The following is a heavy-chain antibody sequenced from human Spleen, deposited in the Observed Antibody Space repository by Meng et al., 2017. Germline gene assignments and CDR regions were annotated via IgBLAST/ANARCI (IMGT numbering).Heavy chain of an antibody. Sequence: ASVKVSCKASGYTFTSYGISWVRQAPGQGLEWMGWISAYNGNTNYAQKLQGRVTMTTDTSTSTAYMELRSLRADDTAVYYCARSWTQNSDSSRYFQVWGQGSLVTVSS. CDR2: ISAYNGNT. CDR3: ARSWTQNSDSSRYFQV. CDR1: GYTFTSYG. J-gene: IGHJ4*02. D-gene: IGHD3-22*01. V-gene: IGHV1-18*01.